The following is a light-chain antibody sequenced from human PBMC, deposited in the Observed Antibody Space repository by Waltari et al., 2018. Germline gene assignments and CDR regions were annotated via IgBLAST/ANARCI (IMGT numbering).Light chain of an antibody. J-gene: IGKJ5*01. CDR3: QQRYKWPPIT. CDR2: DAS. V-gene: IGKV3-11*01. CDR1: QSVRIY. Sequence: EIVLTQSPATLSLSPGESATLSCRASQSVRIYLAWYEQKPGTAPRLLIHDASSRATGTPATFSGNASETDFGLTISSLWHEDSASYYCQQRYKWPPITFGQGTRLEI.